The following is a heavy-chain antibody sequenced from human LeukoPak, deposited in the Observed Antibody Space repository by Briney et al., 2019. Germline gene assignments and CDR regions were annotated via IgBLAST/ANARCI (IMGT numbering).Heavy chain of an antibody. J-gene: IGHJ4*02. CDR1: GFSFSTYA. D-gene: IGHD4-11*01. CDR3: AKDWITVTDYFDY. CDR2: ISGSGRTT. V-gene: IGHV3-23*01. Sequence: GGSLRLSCAASGFSFSTYAMTWVRQAPGKGLEWVSVISGSGRTTYYADSVKGRFTISRDNSKNTLYLQMNSLRAEDTAVYYCAKDWITVTDYFDYWGQGTLVTVSS.